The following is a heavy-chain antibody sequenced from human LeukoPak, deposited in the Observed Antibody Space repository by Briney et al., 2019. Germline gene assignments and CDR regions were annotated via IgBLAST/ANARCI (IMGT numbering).Heavy chain of an antibody. CDR3: ARYNYYGSSGYYYIFDY. Sequence: GASVKVSCKASGYTFTGYYMHWVRQAPGQGLEWMGWISAYNGNTNYAQKLQGRVTMTTDTSTSTAYMELRSLRSDDTAVYYCARYNYYGSSGYYYIFDYWGQGTLVTVSS. CDR1: GYTFTGYY. CDR2: ISAYNGNT. D-gene: IGHD3-22*01. V-gene: IGHV1-18*04. J-gene: IGHJ4*02.